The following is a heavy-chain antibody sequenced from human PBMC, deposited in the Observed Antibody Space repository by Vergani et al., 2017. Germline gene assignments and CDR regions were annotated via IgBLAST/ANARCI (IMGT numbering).Heavy chain of an antibody. CDR2: ISYDGNKK. CDR1: GFPFSDYG. Sequence: LQLVESGGGLVQPGGSLRLSCSAAGFPFSDYGVHWVRQAPGKGLEWVSVISYDGNKKNYADSVKGRFTISRDNSKNTLYLEMNALRAEDTAVYYCARDFLTRVTTLDYYYMGFWGKGTTVTVSS. J-gene: IGHJ6*03. V-gene: IGHV3-30*03. D-gene: IGHD1-1*01. CDR3: ARDFLTRVTTLDYYYMGF.